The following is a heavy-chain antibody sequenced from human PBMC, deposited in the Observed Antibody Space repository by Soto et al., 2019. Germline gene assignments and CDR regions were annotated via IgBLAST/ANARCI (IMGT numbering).Heavy chain of an antibody. CDR3: ARGQQQLPIYYYYYGMDV. CDR1: GYTFTGYY. J-gene: IGHJ6*02. D-gene: IGHD6-13*01. Sequence: ASVKVSCKASGYTFTGYYMHWVRQAPGQGLEWMGWINPNSGGTNYAQKFQGWVTMTRDTSISTAYMELSRLRSDDTAVYYCARGQQQLPIYYYYYGMDVWGQGTTVTVSS. V-gene: IGHV1-2*04. CDR2: INPNSGGT.